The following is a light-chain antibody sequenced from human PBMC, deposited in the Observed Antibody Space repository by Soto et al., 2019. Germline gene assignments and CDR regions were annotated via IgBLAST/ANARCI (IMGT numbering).Light chain of an antibody. CDR1: QNVRGSY. V-gene: IGKV3-20*01. CDR3: HQYGSSPPT. J-gene: IGKJ4*01. CDR2: AAS. Sequence: EIVLSQSPGTLSLSPGETASLSCRASQNVRGSYLAWYQQKPGQAPRLLISAASRRATGVPDRFSGSGSGTDFTLTISRLEPEDFAVYCCHQYGSSPPTFGGGTKV.